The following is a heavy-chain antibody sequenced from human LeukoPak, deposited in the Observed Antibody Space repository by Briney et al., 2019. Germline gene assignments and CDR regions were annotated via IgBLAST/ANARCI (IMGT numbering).Heavy chain of an antibody. CDR1: GFTFSSYS. V-gene: IGHV3-21*01. CDR2: ISSSSSYI. CDR3: ATEDDYGDAGVDY. J-gene: IGHJ4*02. Sequence: GGSLSLCCAASGFTFSSYSMNWVRQAAGKGLEWVSSISSSSSYIYYADSVKGRFTISRDNANNSLYLQMNSLRAEDTAVYYCATEDDYGDAGVDYWGQGTLVTVSS. D-gene: IGHD4-17*01.